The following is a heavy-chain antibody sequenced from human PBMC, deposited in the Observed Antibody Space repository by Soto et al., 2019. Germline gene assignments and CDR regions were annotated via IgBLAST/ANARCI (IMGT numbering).Heavy chain of an antibody. CDR3: ATRPEITIFGVVRNY. CDR2: ISGSGGST. Sequence: PGGSLRLSCAASGFTFSSYAMSWIRQAPGKGLEWVSAISGSGGSTYYADSVKGRFTISRDNSKNTLYLQMNSLRAEDTAVYYCATRPEITIFGVVRNYSGQATLVTVSS. V-gene: IGHV3-23*01. CDR1: GFTFSSYA. J-gene: IGHJ4*02. D-gene: IGHD3-3*01.